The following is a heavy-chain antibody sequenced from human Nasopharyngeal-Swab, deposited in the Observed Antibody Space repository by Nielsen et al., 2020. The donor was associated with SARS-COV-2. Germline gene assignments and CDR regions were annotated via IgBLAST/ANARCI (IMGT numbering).Heavy chain of an antibody. J-gene: IGHJ4*02. CDR2: ISWNSGSI. CDR3: AKAAGSGWYFFDY. CDR1: GFAFDDYA. D-gene: IGHD6-19*01. Sequence: SLKISCAASGFAFDDYAMNWVREAPGKGLEWVSGISWNSGSIGYADSVKGRFTISRDNAKNSLYLQMNSLRAEDTALYYCAKAAGSGWYFFDYWGQGTLVTVSS. V-gene: IGHV3-9*01.